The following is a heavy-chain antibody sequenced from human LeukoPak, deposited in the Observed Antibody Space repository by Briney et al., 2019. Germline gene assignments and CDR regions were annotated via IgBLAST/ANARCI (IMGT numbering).Heavy chain of an antibody. J-gene: IGHJ4*02. V-gene: IGHV1-69*04. D-gene: IGHD2-2*01. Sequence: GSSVKVSCKXSGGTFSSYTISWVRQTPGQGLEWMGRIIPILGIANYAQKFQGRVTITADKSTSTAYMELSSLRSEDTAVYYCARDSVLVPAATFDYWGQGTLVTVSS. CDR3: ARDSVLVPAATFDY. CDR1: GGTFSSYT. CDR2: IIPILGIA.